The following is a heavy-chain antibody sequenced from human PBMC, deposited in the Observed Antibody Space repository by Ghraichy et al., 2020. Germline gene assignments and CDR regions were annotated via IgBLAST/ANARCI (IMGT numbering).Heavy chain of an antibody. CDR2: ISATGANT. J-gene: IGHJ4*02. CDR1: GFTSSDHA. CDR3: AVNHLLGSSGYTFDQ. D-gene: IGHD3-22*01. Sequence: GETLNISCAASGFTSSDHAMSWVRQAPGKGLEWVLSISATGANTYSADSVKGRLSISRDNSRNTVFLHMNFLTADDTAVYYCAVNHLLGSSGYTFDQWGQGALVIVSA. V-gene: IGHV3-23*01.